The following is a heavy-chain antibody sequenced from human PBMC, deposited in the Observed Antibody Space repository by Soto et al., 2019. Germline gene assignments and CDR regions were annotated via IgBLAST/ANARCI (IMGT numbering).Heavy chain of an antibody. CDR1: GYTLTELS. D-gene: IGHD6-19*01. CDR2: FDPEDGET. Sequence: ASVKVSCKVSGYTLTELSMHWVRQAPGKGLEWMGGFDPEDGETIYAQRFQGRVTMTEDTSTDTAYMELSSLRSEDTAVYYCATASFPGIAVAGPNWGQGTLVTVSS. CDR3: ATASFPGIAVAGPN. J-gene: IGHJ4*02. V-gene: IGHV1-24*01.